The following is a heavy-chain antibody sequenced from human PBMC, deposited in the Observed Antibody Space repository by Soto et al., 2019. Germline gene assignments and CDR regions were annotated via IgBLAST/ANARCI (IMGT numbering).Heavy chain of an antibody. J-gene: IGHJ4*02. Sequence: EVQLLESGGDLVQPGGSLRLSCAASGFAFSNYAVTWVRQAQGKGLEWVSSISGSGNIIYYADSVKGRFIISRDNSKNTLYLQMNSLRAXXXXXXXXXXXPNGDYIGAFDDWGQGTLVTVSS. CDR1: GFAFSNYA. CDR2: ISGSGNII. D-gene: IGHD4-17*01. V-gene: IGHV3-23*01. CDR3: XXXPNGDYIGAFDD.